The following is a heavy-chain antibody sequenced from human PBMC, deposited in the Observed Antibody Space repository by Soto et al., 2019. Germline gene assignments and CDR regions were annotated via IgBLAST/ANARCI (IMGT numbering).Heavy chain of an antibody. CDR3: ARHALSIAAALDAFDI. D-gene: IGHD6-13*01. CDR1: GYSFTSYW. CDR2: IDPSDSYT. V-gene: IGHV5-10-1*03. Sequence: EVQLVQSGEEVKKPGESLRISCKGSGYSFTSYWISWVRQMPGKGLEWMGRIDPSDSYTNYSPSFQGHVTISADKSISTAYLQWSSLKASDTAMYYCARHALSIAAALDAFDIWGQGTMVTVSS. J-gene: IGHJ3*02.